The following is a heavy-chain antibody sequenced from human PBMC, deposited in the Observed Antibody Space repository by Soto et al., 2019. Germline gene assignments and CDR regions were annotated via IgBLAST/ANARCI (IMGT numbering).Heavy chain of an antibody. CDR2: INSDGSRT. CDR1: GFNLSSHW. CDR3: AVAVAAPTAIGY. Sequence: PVRSLRLSCAASGFNLSSHWMHWVRQAPGKGLVWVSRINSDGSRTSYADSVKGRFTISRDNAKNTLYLQMNSLRAEDTAVYYCAVAVAAPTAIGYWGQGTLVTVSS. J-gene: IGHJ4*02. D-gene: IGHD6-19*01. V-gene: IGHV3-74*01.